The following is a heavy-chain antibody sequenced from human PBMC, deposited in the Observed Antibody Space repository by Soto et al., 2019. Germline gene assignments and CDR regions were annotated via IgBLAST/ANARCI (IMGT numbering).Heavy chain of an antibody. CDR1: GYIFTAYN. J-gene: IGHJ5*02. CDR2: INAGNGNT. V-gene: IGHV1-3*01. CDR3: ARVAPSGGSVPRFDP. D-gene: IGHD3-10*01. Sequence: QVQLVQSGAEVKEPGASVRVSCMAFGYIFTAYNIHWLRQAPGQGLEWMGWINAGNGNTRSSRKFQGRVIITRDTSATTAYLEVDSLRSEDTAIYYCARVAPSGGSVPRFDPWGQGTLLTVSS.